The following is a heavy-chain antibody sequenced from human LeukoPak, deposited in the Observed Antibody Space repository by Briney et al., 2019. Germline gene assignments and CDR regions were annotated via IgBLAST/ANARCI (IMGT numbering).Heavy chain of an antibody. V-gene: IGHV4-4*07. Sequence: SETLSLTCTVSGASIRAYYWSWIRQPAGRGLEWIGRIDTSGDTNYNASLKSRVTMSVDTSKNQFSLKLSSVTAVDTAVYYCARSLSGGSHYYYYMDVWGKGTTVSVSS. CDR2: IDTSGDT. CDR1: GASIRAYY. D-gene: IGHD2-15*01. CDR3: ARSLSGGSHYYYYMDV. J-gene: IGHJ6*03.